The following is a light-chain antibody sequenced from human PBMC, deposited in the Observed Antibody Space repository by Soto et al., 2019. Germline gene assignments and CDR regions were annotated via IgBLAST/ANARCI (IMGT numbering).Light chain of an antibody. Sequence: EIGLTQSPATLSLSPGERATLSCRASQSVSSYLAWYQQKPGQAPRLLIYDASNRATGIPARFSGSGSGTDFTLTISSLEPEDFAVYYCQQRSNWPPPTFGGGTKVEIK. CDR2: DAS. CDR1: QSVSSY. CDR3: QQRSNWPPPT. V-gene: IGKV3-11*01. J-gene: IGKJ4*01.